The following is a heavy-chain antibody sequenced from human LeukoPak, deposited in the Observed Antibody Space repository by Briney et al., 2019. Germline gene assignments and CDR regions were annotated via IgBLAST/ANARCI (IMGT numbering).Heavy chain of an antibody. CDR2: IYYSGST. D-gene: IGHD1-26*01. J-gene: IGHJ4*02. V-gene: IGHV4-59*01. Sequence: PSETLSLTCTVSGGSISSYYRSWIRQPPGKGLEWIGYIYYSGSTNYNPSLKSRVTISVDTSKNQFSLKLSSVTAADTAVYYCATGPIVGATGRYWGQGTLVTVSS. CDR3: ATGPIVGATGRY. CDR1: GGSISSYY.